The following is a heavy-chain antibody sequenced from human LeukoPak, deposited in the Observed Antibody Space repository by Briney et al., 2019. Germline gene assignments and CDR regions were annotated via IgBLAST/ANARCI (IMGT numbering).Heavy chain of an antibody. CDR3: ARGRRDGYNLEYFDK. CDR1: GGSISSSSYY. V-gene: IGHV4-39*01. J-gene: IGHJ4*02. CDR2: FYYSGST. D-gene: IGHD5-24*01. Sequence: SETLSLTCTVSGGSISSSSYYWGWIRQPPGKGLQWIGSFYYSGSTYYNPSLKSRVTIYVDTSKNQFSLKLSSVTAADTAVYYCARGRRDGYNLEYFDKWGQGTLVTVSS.